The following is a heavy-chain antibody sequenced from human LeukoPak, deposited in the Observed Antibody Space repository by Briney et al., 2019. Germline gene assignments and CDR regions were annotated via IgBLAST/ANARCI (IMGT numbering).Heavy chain of an antibody. D-gene: IGHD6-13*01. CDR2: IDTSGST. CDR3: ARVEGYSSSWSLDY. J-gene: IGHJ4*02. V-gene: IGHV4-61*02. Sequence: SSETLSLTCTVSGGSISSGSYYWSWIRQPAGKGLEWIGRIDTSGSTYYNPSLKSRVTISVDTSKNQFSLKLSSVTAADTAVYYCARVEGYSSSWSLDYWGQGTLVTVSS. CDR1: GGSISSGSYY.